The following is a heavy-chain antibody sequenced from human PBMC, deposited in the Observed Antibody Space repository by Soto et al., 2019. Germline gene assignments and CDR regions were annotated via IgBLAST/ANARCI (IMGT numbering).Heavy chain of an antibody. J-gene: IGHJ4*02. CDR1: GYTFTSYA. Sequence: GASVKVSCKAAGYTFTSYAIHWVRQAPGQRLEWMGWINAGNGNTKYSQKFQGRVTITRDTSATTAYMELSSLRSEDTAVYYCARDYDILTGYDYWGQGTLVTVSS. CDR3: ARDYDILTGYDY. V-gene: IGHV1-3*01. CDR2: INAGNGNT. D-gene: IGHD3-9*01.